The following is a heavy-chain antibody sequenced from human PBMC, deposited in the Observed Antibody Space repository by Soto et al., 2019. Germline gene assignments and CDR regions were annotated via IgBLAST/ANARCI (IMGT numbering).Heavy chain of an antibody. CDR2: TSHDGDRQ. Sequence: PGGSLRLSCIASGFPFNARAMQWVRQAPGKGLQWVATTSHDGDRQYYSDSVKGRFAISRDNSKNTLYLQMDDLRSEDTAVYYCVPGVAFSLPPFDPWGQGTLVTVSS. V-gene: IGHV3-30*01. CDR3: VPGVAFSLPPFDP. J-gene: IGHJ5*02. CDR1: GFPFNARA. D-gene: IGHD2-8*02.